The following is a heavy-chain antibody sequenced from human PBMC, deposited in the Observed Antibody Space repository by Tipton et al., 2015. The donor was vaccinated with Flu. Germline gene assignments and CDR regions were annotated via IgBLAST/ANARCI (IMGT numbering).Heavy chain of an antibody. CDR2: ISAYNGNT. D-gene: IGHD2-2*01. CDR3: ARTDIVVVPAAIDDYYYYMDV. CDR1: GYTFTSYG. J-gene: IGHJ6*03. V-gene: IGHV1-18*04. Sequence: QSGPEVKKPGASVKVSCKASGYTFTSYGISWVRQAPGQGLEWMGWISAYNGNTNYAQKLQGRVTMTTDTSTSTAYMELRSLRSDDTAVYYCARTDIVVVPAAIDDYYYYMDVWGKGTTVTVSS.